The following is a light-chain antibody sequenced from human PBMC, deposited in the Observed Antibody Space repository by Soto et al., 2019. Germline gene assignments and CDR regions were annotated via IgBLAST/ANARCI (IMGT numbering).Light chain of an antibody. J-gene: IGLJ1*01. Sequence: YELTQPPSVSVAPGKTARITCGGNNIGSKSVHWYQQKPGQAPVLVIYYDSDRPSGIPERFSGSNSGNTATLTISRVEAGDEADYYCQVWDSSSDHPLCVFGPGTKLTVL. CDR3: QVWDSSSDHPLCV. CDR1: NIGSKS. V-gene: IGLV3-21*04. CDR2: YDS.